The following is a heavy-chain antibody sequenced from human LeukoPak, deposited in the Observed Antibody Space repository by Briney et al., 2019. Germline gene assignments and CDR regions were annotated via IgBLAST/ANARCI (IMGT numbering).Heavy chain of an antibody. Sequence: PSETLSLTCTVSGGSISSYYWSWIRQPPGKGLEWIGYIYYSGSTNYNPSLKSRVTISVDTSKNQFSLKLSSVTAADTAVYYCARVGHEYNWFDPWGQGTLVTVFS. J-gene: IGHJ5*02. CDR2: IYYSGST. V-gene: IGHV4-59*01. CDR1: GGSISSYY. CDR3: ARVGHEYNWFDP.